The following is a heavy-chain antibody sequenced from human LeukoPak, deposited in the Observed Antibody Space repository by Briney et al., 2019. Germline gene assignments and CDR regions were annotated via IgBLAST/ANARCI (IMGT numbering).Heavy chain of an antibody. J-gene: IGHJ6*02. CDR1: GGSISSGDYY. D-gene: IGHD6-13*01. CDR3: ARRPSAAGYYYYGMDV. Sequence: IPSETLSLACTVSGGSISSGDYYWSWIRQPPGEGLEWIGYIYYSGSTYYNPSLKSRVTISVDTSKNQFSLKLSSVAAADTAVYYCARRPSAAGYYYYGMDVWGQGTTVTVSS. CDR2: IYYSGST. V-gene: IGHV4-30-4*01.